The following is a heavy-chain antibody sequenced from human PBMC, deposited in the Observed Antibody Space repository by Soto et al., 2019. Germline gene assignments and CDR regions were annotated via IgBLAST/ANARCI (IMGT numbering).Heavy chain of an antibody. CDR2: INPSDGST. Sequence: ASVKVSCKASGYTFTTYYMHWVRQAPGQGLEWMGIINPSDGSTSYAQKFQGRVTMTRDTSTSTVYMELSSLRSEDTAVYYCATRGYFWSGYNDYWGQGTLLTVSS. V-gene: IGHV1-46*03. CDR3: ATRGYFWSGYNDY. D-gene: IGHD3-3*01. J-gene: IGHJ4*02. CDR1: GYTFTTYY.